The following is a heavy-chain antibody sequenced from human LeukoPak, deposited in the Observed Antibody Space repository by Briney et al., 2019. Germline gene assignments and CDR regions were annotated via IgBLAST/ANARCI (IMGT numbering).Heavy chain of an antibody. V-gene: IGHV1-69*04. J-gene: IGHJ1*01. CDR3: ARDYRRCSGGSCYSGGQYFQH. Sequence: GASVKVSCKGSGGTFSSYAISWVRQAPGQGLEWMGRIIPILGIANYAQKFQGRVTITADKSTSTAYMELSGLRSEDTAVYYCARDYRRCSGGSCYSGGQYFQHWGQGTLVTVSS. CDR2: IIPILGIA. CDR1: GGTFSSYA. D-gene: IGHD2-15*01.